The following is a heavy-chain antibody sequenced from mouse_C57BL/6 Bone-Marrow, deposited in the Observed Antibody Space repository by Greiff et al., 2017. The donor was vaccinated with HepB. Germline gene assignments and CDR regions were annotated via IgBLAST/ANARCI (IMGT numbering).Heavy chain of an antibody. D-gene: IGHD2-4*01. CDR3: ARDDYGYFDY. V-gene: IGHV1-50*01. Sequence: QVQLKQPGAELVKPGASVKLSCKASGYTFTSYWMQWVKQRPGQGLEWIGEIDPSDSYTNYNQKFKGKATWTVDTSSSTAYMQLSSLTSEYSAVYYCARDDYGYFDYWGQGTTLTVSS. CDR1: GYTFTSYW. J-gene: IGHJ2*01. CDR2: IDPSDSYT.